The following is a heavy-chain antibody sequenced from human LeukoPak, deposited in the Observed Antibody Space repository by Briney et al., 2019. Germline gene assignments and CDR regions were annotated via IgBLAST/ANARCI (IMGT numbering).Heavy chain of an antibody. D-gene: IGHD3-22*01. V-gene: IGHV4-61*02. Sequence: NTSQTLSLTCTVSGGSISNGSYYWSWIRQPAGKGLEWIGRIYTSGSTNYNPSLKSRVTISVDTSKNQFSLKLSSVTAADTAVYYCARDNGSHYYDSSGYWDYWGQGTLVTVSS. CDR3: ARDNGSHYYDSSGYWDY. CDR1: GGSISNGSYY. J-gene: IGHJ4*02. CDR2: IYTSGST.